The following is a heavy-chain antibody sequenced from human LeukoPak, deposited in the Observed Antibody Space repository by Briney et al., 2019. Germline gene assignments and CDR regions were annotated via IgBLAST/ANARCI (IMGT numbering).Heavy chain of an antibody. CDR3: AKDLGRVFGVVDAFDI. D-gene: IGHD3-3*01. V-gene: IGHV3-23*01. J-gene: IGHJ3*02. CDR1: GFTFSSYA. CDR2: ISGSGGST. Sequence: PGGSLRLSCAASGFTFSSYAMSWVRQAPGKGLEWVSAISGSGGSTYYADSVKGRFTISRDNSKNTLNLQMNSLRAEDTAVYYCAKDLGRVFGVVDAFDIWGQGTMVTVSS.